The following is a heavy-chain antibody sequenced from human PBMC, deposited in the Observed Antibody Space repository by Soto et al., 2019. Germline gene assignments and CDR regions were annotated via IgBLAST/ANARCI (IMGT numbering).Heavy chain of an antibody. J-gene: IGHJ6*02. D-gene: IGHD5-18*01. CDR2: IRTKVYGGTP. CDR3: TRVSGYSYGYSFGMDV. V-gene: IGHV3-49*04. CDR1: GFTFGDYA. Sequence: GGSLRLSCTPSGFTFGDYAMSWVRQAPGKGLEWVGFIRTKVYGGTPEYAASVKGRFTISTAESETIAYLQMNSLKTEDSAVYYCTRVSGYSYGYSFGMDVWGQGTTVTVSS.